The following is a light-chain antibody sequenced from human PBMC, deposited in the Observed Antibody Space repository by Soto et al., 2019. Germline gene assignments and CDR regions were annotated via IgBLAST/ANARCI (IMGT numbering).Light chain of an antibody. Sequence: DLQMTQSPSSLSAFVGDRVTITCQASQNINIYLNWYQQKPGKAPKLLIYDASNLATGVPSKFSGGGSEADFAFTIHSLQPEDIAIYYCHQYGNLPLSFGGGTKVEIK. J-gene: IGKJ4*01. CDR1: QNINIY. CDR3: HQYGNLPLS. V-gene: IGKV1-33*01. CDR2: DAS.